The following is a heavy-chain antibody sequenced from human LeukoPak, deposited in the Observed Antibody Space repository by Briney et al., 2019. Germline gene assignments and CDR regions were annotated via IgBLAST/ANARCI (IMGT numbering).Heavy chain of an antibody. CDR1: GFTFSSYG. V-gene: IGHV3-30*18. CDR3: AKDSPNCSGGSCYIGWFDP. D-gene: IGHD2-15*01. Sequence: PGGSLRLSCAASGFTFSSYGMHWVRQAPGKGLEWVAVISYDGSNKYYADSVKGRFTISRDNSKNTLYLQMSSLRAEDTAVYYCAKDSPNCSGGSCYIGWFDPWGQGTLVTVSS. CDR2: ISYDGSNK. J-gene: IGHJ5*02.